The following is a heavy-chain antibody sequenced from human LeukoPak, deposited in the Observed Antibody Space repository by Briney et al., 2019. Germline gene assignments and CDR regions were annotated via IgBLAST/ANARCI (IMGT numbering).Heavy chain of an antibody. CDR2: IYYSGST. CDR3: ARGQRRLQDY. CDR1: GGSVSSDSYF. V-gene: IGHV4-61*01. J-gene: IGHJ4*02. Sequence: SETLSLTCTVSGGSVSSDSYFWTWIRQPPGKGLEWIGYIYYSGSTNYNPSLKSRVTVSLDTSKSQISLKLSSVTAADTAVYYCARGQRRLQDYWGQGTLVTVSS.